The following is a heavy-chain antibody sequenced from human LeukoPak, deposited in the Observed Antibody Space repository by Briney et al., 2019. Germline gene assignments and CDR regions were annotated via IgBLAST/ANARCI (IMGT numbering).Heavy chain of an antibody. CDR1: GGSFSGYY. V-gene: IGHV4-34*01. Sequence: PSETLSLTCAVYGGSFSGYYWSWIRQPPGKGLEWIGEINHSGSTNYNPSLKSRVTISVDTSKNQFSPKLSSVTAADTAVYYCARGVRVDAFDIWGQGTMVTVSS. CDR2: INHSGST. J-gene: IGHJ3*02. D-gene: IGHD3-3*01. CDR3: ARGVRVDAFDI.